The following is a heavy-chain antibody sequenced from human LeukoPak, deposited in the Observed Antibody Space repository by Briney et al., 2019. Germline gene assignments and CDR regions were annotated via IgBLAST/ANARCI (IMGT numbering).Heavy chain of an antibody. CDR1: GYTFTSYG. V-gene: IGHV7-4-1*02. J-gene: IGHJ3*02. CDR3: ARPYYYDGDAFDI. CDR2: INTNTGNP. Sequence: ASVKVSCKASGYTFTSYGISWVRQAPGQGLEWMGWINTNTGNPTYAQGFTGRFVFSLDTSVSTAYLQISSLKAEDTAVYYCARPYYYDGDAFDIWGQGTMVTVSS. D-gene: IGHD3-22*01.